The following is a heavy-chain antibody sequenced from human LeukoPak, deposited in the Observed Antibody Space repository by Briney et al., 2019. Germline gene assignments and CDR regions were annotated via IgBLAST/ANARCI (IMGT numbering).Heavy chain of an antibody. CDR3: ARHYYASGSAPLDY. D-gene: IGHD3-10*01. CDR1: GGXISSGNC. J-gene: IGHJ4*02. Sequence: SGTLSLTCAVSGGXISSGNCWSWVRQPPGKGLEWIGEIYHSGSTNYNSSLKSRVTISVDKSKNQFSLNLSSVTAADTAMYYCARHYYASGSAPLDYWGQGTLVTVSS. CDR2: IYHSGST. V-gene: IGHV4-4*02.